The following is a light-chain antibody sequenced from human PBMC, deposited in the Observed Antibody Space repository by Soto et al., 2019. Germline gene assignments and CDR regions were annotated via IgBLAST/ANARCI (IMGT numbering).Light chain of an antibody. CDR2: GAS. CDR1: QSIRHY. CDR3: PPRTSHSQT. V-gene: IGKV1-5*01. J-gene: IGKJ1*01. Sequence: DIQMTQSPPTLSASVGDRVTITCRASQSIRHYLAWYQQMPGKAPKLLIYGASTLQSGVPSRFSGSGSGTEFTLAISSLQPDDFGTYFCPPRTSHSQTFGQVPTV.